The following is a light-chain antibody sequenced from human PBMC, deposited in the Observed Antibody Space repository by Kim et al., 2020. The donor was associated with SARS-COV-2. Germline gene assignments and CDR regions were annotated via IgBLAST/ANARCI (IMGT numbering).Light chain of an antibody. V-gene: IGKV3-11*01. J-gene: IGKJ2*03. CDR3: QQRSNWPS. CDR1: QSVSSN. CDR2: DAS. Sequence: LSLSPGERAPLSCRASQSVSSNFAWYQQRPGQPPRLLIYDASNRATGIPARFSGSGSGTDFTLTIRSLEPEDFAVYYCQQRSNWPSFGPGTRLEI.